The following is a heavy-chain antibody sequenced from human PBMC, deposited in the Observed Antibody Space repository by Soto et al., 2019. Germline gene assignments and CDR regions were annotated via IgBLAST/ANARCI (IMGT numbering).Heavy chain of an antibody. CDR3: AKRAQGSEWSEYFDY. J-gene: IGHJ4*02. V-gene: IGHV3-23*01. CDR2: ISGSGDST. Sequence: GGSLRLSCAASGFTFSSYAMSWVRQAPGKGLEWVSAISGSGDSTYYADSVKGRFTISRDNSKNTLYLQMNSLRAEDTAVYYCAKRAQGSEWSEYFDYWGQGTLVTVSS. D-gene: IGHD2-8*01. CDR1: GFTFSSYA.